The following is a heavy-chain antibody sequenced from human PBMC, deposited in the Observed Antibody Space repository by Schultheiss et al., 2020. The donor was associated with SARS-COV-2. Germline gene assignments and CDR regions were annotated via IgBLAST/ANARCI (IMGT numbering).Heavy chain of an antibody. D-gene: IGHD1-26*01. J-gene: IGHJ3*02. CDR2: IYYSGST. CDR1: GGSISSYY. CDR3: ARHGRELLPWAAFDI. V-gene: IGHV4-39*01. Sequence: SETLSLTCTVSGGSISSYYWGWIRQPPGKGLEWIGSIYYSGSTYYNPSLKSLVTISVDTSKNQFSLKLSSVTAADTAVYYCARHGRELLPWAAFDIWGQGTMVTVSS.